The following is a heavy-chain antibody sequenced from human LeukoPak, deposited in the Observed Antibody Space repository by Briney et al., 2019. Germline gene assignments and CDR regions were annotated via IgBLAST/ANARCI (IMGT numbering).Heavy chain of an antibody. J-gene: IGHJ6*03. Sequence: SEILSLTCAVYGGSFSGYYWSWIRQPPGKGLEWIGEINHSGSTNYNPSLKSRVTTSVDTSKNQFSLKLSSVTAADTAVYYCARAKDFWSGYYHYYYMDVWGKGTTVTVSS. V-gene: IGHV4-34*01. CDR2: INHSGST. D-gene: IGHD3-3*01. CDR1: GGSFSGYY. CDR3: ARAKDFWSGYYHYYYMDV.